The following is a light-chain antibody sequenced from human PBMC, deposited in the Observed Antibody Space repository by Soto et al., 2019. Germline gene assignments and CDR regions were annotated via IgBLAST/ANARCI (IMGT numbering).Light chain of an antibody. CDR3: SLYRSSSTL. V-gene: IGLV2-18*01. CDR2: EVS. Sequence: QSAQTHPRSVSWSPGHSVTIACTGTSSDLGSNNRVSWYQQPPGTAPKLIIYEVSNRPSGVPDRFSGSKSGITASLTISGLQTEEEADYYCSLYRSSSTLFGTGTKVTVL. J-gene: IGLJ1*01. CDR1: SSDLGSNNR.